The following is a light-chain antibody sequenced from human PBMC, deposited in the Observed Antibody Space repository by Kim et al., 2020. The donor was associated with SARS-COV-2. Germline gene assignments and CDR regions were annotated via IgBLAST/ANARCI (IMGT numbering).Light chain of an antibody. V-gene: IGKV3-11*01. J-gene: IGKJ4*01. CDR1: QSVSSF. CDR3: QQRSNWPPRVT. CDR2: DAS. Sequence: PGERATLSCRASQSVSSFLAWYQQKPGQAPRLLIYDASNRATGIPARFSGSGSGTDFTLTISRLEPEDFAVYYCQQRSNWPPRVTFGGGTKVDIK.